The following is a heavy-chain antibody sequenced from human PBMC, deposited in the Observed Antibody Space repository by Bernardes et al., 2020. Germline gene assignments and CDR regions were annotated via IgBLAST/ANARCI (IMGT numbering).Heavy chain of an antibody. Sequence: SETLSLTCTVSGGSISSSSYYWGWIRQPPGKGLEWIGSIYYSGSTYYNPSLKSRVTISVDTSKNQFSLKLSSVTAADTAVYYCARHMVQGLEFDYWGQGTLVTVSS. J-gene: IGHJ4*02. V-gene: IGHV4-39*01. CDR2: IYYSGST. D-gene: IGHD3-10*01. CDR1: GGSISSSSYY. CDR3: ARHMVQGLEFDY.